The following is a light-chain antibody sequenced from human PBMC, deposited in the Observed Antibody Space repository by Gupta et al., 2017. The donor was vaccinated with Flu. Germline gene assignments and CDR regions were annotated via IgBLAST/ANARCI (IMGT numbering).Light chain of an antibody. J-gene: IGLJ3*02. CDR3: AAGDDSMSVV. CDR2: RNN. CDR1: RSNTGSNY. V-gene: IGLV1-47*01. Sequence: QSVLTQPSSASGTPGQRVTISCSGSRSNTGSNYVFWYQQLPGAAPKLLIYRNNQRPAGVPGRFSGSKSGTAASLAISGRRADEEADYYCAAGDDSMSVVFGGGTKLTVL.